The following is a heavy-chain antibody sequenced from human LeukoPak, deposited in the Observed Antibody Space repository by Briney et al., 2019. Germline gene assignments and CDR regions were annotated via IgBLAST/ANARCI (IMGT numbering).Heavy chain of an antibody. V-gene: IGHV3-23*01. J-gene: IGHJ4*02. CDR2: TSGSGGST. Sequence: GGSLRLSCAASGFTFSSYAMSWVRQAPGKGLEWVSATSGSGGSTYYADSVKGRFTISRDNSKNTLYLQMNSLRAEDTAVYYCAKVSRDGYNYYFDYWGQGTLVTVSS. D-gene: IGHD5-24*01. CDR1: GFTFSSYA. CDR3: AKVSRDGYNYYFDY.